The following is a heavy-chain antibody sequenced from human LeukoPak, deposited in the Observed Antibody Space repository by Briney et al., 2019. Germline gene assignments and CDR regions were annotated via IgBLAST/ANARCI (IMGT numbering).Heavy chain of an antibody. J-gene: IGHJ4*02. CDR1: GGSISSHY. Sequence: PSETLSLTCTLSGGSISSHYWSWIRQPPGKGLEWLGYIYYSGSTNYNPSLKSRVTISVDTSKNQFSLKLSSVTAADTAVYYCARSDSSSWYVYDYWGQGTLVTVSS. D-gene: IGHD6-13*01. CDR3: ARSDSSSWYVYDY. CDR2: IYYSGST. V-gene: IGHV4-59*11.